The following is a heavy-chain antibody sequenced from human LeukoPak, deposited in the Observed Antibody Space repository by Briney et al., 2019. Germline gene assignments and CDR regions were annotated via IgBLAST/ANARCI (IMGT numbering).Heavy chain of an antibody. J-gene: IGHJ4*02. CDR1: GYTFTSYD. D-gene: IGHD1-20*01. Sequence: ASVKVSCKASGYTFTSYDINRVRQATGQGLEWMGWMNPNSGNTGYAQKFQGRVTMTRNTSISTAYMELSSLRSEDTAVYYCARGGDIVITGTTAHDYWGQGTLVTVSS. CDR2: MNPNSGNT. V-gene: IGHV1-8*01. CDR3: ARGGDIVITGTTAHDY.